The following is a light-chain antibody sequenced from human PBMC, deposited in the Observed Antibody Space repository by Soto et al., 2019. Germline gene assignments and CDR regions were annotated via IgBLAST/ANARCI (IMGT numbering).Light chain of an antibody. CDR2: YDH. Sequence: QSALTQPPSVSEAPRQRVTISCSGSSSNIGNNAVNWYQQLPGKAPKLLIYYDHLLPSGVSDRFSGSKSGTSASLAISGLQSEDEADYYWAAWDDSLNGSYVFGTGTKLTVL. CDR3: AAWDDSLNGSYV. CDR1: SSNIGNNA. J-gene: IGLJ1*01. V-gene: IGLV1-36*01.